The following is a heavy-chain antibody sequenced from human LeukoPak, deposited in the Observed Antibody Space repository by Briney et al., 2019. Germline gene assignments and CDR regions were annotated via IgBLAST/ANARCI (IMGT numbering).Heavy chain of an antibody. D-gene: IGHD3-3*01. V-gene: IGHV1-69*05. CDR3: ARDHRDFWSGPNWFDP. Sequence: GASVKVSCKASGGTFSSYAISRVRQAPGQGLEWMGRIIPIFGTANYAQKFQGRVTITTDESTSTAYMELSSLRSEDTAVYYCARDHRDFWSGPNWFDPWGQGTLVTVSS. J-gene: IGHJ5*02. CDR2: IIPIFGTA. CDR1: GGTFSSYA.